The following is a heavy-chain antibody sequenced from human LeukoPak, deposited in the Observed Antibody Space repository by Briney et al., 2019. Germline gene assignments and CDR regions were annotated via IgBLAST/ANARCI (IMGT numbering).Heavy chain of an antibody. Sequence: GGSLRLSCAASGFTVSSKYMSWVRQAPGKGLEWVSVIYSGGSTYYAASVKGRFTISRDSSRNTLYLQMNSPRAEDTAVYYCARGSTGSYFGFDYWGQGTLVTVSS. CDR2: IYSGGST. CDR1: GFTVSSKY. CDR3: ARGSTGSYFGFDY. J-gene: IGHJ4*02. V-gene: IGHV3-66*02. D-gene: IGHD1-26*01.